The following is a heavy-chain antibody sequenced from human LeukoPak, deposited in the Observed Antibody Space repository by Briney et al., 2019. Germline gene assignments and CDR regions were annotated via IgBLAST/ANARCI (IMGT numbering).Heavy chain of an antibody. CDR1: GFTFSDYW. V-gene: IGHV3-7*01. Sequence: GGSLRLSCAASGFTFSDYWMTWVRQAPGKGLEWVANIKQDGSEKYYVDSVKGRFTISRDNAKNSLYLQMNSLRAEDTAMYYCARDSAGNDYWGQGTLVTVSS. CDR3: ARDSAGNDY. D-gene: IGHD6-13*01. J-gene: IGHJ4*02. CDR2: IKQDGSEK.